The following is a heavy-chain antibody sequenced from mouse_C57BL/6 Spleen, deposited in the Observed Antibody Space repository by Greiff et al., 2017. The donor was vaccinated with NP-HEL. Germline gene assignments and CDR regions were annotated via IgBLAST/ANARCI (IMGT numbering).Heavy chain of an antibody. CDR2: IYPGDGDT. CDR1: GYAFSSSW. Sequence: VKLMESGPELVKPGASVKISCKASGYAFSSSWMNWVKQRPGKGLEWIGRIYPGDGDTNYNGKFKGKATLTADKSSSTAYMQLSSLTSEDSAVYFCARWAQAPMDYWGQGTSVTVSS. D-gene: IGHD3-2*02. V-gene: IGHV1-82*01. J-gene: IGHJ4*01. CDR3: ARWAQAPMDY.